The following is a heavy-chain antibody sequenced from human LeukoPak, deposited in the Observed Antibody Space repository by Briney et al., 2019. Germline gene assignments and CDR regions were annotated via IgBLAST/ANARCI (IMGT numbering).Heavy chain of an antibody. Sequence: SETLSLTCTVSGGSISSGSYYWSWIRQPAGKGLEWIGRIYTSGSTNYNPSLKSRVTISVDTSKNLFSLKLSSVTAADTAVYYCARDLSDIAVAGILDYWGQGTLVTVSS. D-gene: IGHD6-19*01. CDR3: ARDLSDIAVAGILDY. CDR1: GGSISSGSYY. V-gene: IGHV4-61*02. CDR2: IYTSGST. J-gene: IGHJ4*02.